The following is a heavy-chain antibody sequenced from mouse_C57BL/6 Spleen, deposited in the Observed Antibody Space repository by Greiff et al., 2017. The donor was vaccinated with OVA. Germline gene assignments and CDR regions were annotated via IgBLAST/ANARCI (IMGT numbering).Heavy chain of an antibody. J-gene: IGHJ3*01. CDR3: ARGGYGSSPAWFAY. CDR1: GYTFTSYW. CDR2: IYPGSGSP. V-gene: IGHV1-55*01. D-gene: IGHD1-1*01. Sequence: QVQLQQPGAELVKPGASVKMSCKASGYTFTSYWITWVKQRPGQGLEWIGDIYPGSGSPNYNEKLKSKATLTVDTSSSTAYMQLSSLTSEDSAVYYCARGGYGSSPAWFAYWGQGTLVTVSA.